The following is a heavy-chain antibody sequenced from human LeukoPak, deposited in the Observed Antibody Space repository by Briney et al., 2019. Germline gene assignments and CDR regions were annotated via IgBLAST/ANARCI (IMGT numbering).Heavy chain of an antibody. D-gene: IGHD3-10*01. J-gene: IGHJ6*03. CDR1: GGSFSGYY. CDR3: ARDRITMVRGVTPPPYYYYMDV. Sequence: PSETLSLTCAVYGGSFSGYYWSWIRQPPGKGLEWIGEINHSGSTNYNPSLKSRVTISVDTSKNQFSLKLSSVTAADTAVYYCARDRITMVRGVTPPPYYYYMDVWGKGTTVTVSS. CDR2: INHSGST. V-gene: IGHV4-34*01.